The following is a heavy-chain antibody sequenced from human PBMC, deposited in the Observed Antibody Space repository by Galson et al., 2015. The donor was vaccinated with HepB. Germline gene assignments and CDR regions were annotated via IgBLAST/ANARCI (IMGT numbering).Heavy chain of an antibody. CDR1: GASVNNGLYS. V-gene: IGHV4-61*10. CDR3: ARGTGWSPEGY. J-gene: IGHJ4*02. D-gene: IGHD6-19*01. CDR2: TYFSGTT. Sequence: SETLSLTCSVSGASVNNGLYSWTWIRQPAGTGLEWIGRTYFSGTTDYNPSLKARVSISIDTSKNQFSLRLTAVTAADTAVYYCARGTGWSPEGYWGQGILVAVPS.